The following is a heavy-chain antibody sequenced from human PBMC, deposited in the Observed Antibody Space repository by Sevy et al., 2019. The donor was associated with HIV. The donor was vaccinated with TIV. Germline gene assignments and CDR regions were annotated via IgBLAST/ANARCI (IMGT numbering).Heavy chain of an antibody. CDR1: GFTFSPYW. CDR2: IRPDGSDK. D-gene: IGHD1-26*01. V-gene: IGHV3-7*01. Sequence: GGSLRLSCAASGFTFSPYWMTWVRQAPGKGLEWVANIRPDGSDKYYVDSVKGRFTISRDNAKNSLYLQMNSLRADDTAMDDCAGGVGLDRWGQGALVTVSS. CDR3: AGGVGLDR. J-gene: IGHJ5*02.